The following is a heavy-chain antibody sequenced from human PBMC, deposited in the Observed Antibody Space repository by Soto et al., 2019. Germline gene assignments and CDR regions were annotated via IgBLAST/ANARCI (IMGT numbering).Heavy chain of an antibody. D-gene: IGHD2-8*01. J-gene: IGHJ3*02. Sequence: AASVKVSCKASGYTFTGYYMHWVRQAPGQGLEWMGWINPNSGGTNYAQKFQGWVTMTRDTSISTAYMELSRLRSDDTAVYYCARTEKYCTNGVCYGGDAFDIWGQGTMVPVSS. V-gene: IGHV1-2*04. CDR1: GYTFTGYY. CDR3: ARTEKYCTNGVCYGGDAFDI. CDR2: INPNSGGT.